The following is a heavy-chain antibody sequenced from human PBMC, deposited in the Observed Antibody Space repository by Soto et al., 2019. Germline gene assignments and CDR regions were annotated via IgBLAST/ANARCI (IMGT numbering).Heavy chain of an antibody. CDR3: AKGTVIPAAHFWSGYYPFDY. CDR1: GFTFSSYA. V-gene: IGHV3-23*01. Sequence: WCMRLSCAASGFTFSSYAMGWVCQEPGKGLEWVSAISGSGGSTYYADSVKGRFTISRDNSENTLYLQMNSLRAEDTAVYYCAKGTVIPAAHFWSGYYPFDYWGQGTLVTVSS. CDR2: ISGSGGST. D-gene: IGHD3-3*02. J-gene: IGHJ4*02.